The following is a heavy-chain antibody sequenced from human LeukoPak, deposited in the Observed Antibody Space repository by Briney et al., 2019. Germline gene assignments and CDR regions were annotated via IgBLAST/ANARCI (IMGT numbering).Heavy chain of an antibody. D-gene: IGHD4/OR15-4a*01. J-gene: IGHJ5*02. Sequence: SEALSLTCNVSGDSITSGAFYWAWIRQSPGKGLEWIGNVYYSGSTQYNPSLRGRVSISMDKTKNQFSLNLNSVSVTDTAIYYCARRDYAAWFDPWGQGTLVTVSS. CDR3: ARRDYAAWFDP. CDR2: VYYSGST. V-gene: IGHV4-39*01. CDR1: GDSITSGAFY.